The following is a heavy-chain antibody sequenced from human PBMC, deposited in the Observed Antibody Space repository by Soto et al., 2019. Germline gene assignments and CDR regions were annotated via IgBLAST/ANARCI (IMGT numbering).Heavy chain of an antibody. CDR1: GGSFSGYY. CDR2: INHSGST. J-gene: IGHJ6*02. CDR3: ARALSYDFWSGYRNNYGMDV. D-gene: IGHD3-3*01. Sequence: SETLSLTCAVYGGSFSGYYWSWIRQPPGKGLEWIGEINHSGSTNYNPSLKSRVTISVDTSKNQFSLKLSSVTAADTAVYYCARALSYDFWSGYRNNYGMDVWGQGTTVTVPS. V-gene: IGHV4-34*01.